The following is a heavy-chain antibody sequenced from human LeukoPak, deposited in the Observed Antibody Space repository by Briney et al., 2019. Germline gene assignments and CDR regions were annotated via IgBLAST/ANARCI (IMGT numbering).Heavy chain of an antibody. CDR2: IHHSGNT. J-gene: IGHJ5*02. Sequence: SETLSPTCAVSGGSVTSDNWWSWVRQPPGKGLEWIGEIHHSGNTNYNPSLRSRVTISVDKSKNQFSLRLTSVTAADTAVYYCATGSPQNPWGRGTLVTVSS. CDR1: GGSVTSDNW. CDR3: ATGSPQNP. V-gene: IGHV4-4*02. D-gene: IGHD1-14*01.